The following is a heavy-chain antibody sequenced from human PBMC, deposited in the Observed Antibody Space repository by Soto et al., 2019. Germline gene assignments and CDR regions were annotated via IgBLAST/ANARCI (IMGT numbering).Heavy chain of an antibody. Sequence: GGSLRLSCAASGFTFSSYAMSWVRQAPGKGLEWVSAISGSGGSTYYADSVKGRFTISRDNSKNTLYLQMNSLRAEDTAVYYCAKEGITIFGVVITMDVWGKGTTVTVSS. D-gene: IGHD3-3*01. CDR2: ISGSGGST. CDR1: GFTFSSYA. J-gene: IGHJ6*03. V-gene: IGHV3-23*01. CDR3: AKEGITIFGVVITMDV.